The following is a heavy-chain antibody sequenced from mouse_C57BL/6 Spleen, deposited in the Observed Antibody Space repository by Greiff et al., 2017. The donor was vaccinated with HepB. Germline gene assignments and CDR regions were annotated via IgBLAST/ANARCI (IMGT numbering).Heavy chain of an antibody. D-gene: IGHD1-1*01. CDR1: GYTFTDYY. Sequence: QVQLKQSGAELVRPGASVKLSCKASGYTFTDYYINWVKQSPGQGLEWIARIYPGSGNTYYNEKFKGKATLTAEKSSSTAYMQLSSLTSEDSAVYVCARGSSYGYWYFDVWGTGTTVTVSS. CDR2: IYPGSGNT. V-gene: IGHV1-76*01. J-gene: IGHJ1*03. CDR3: ARGSSYGYWYFDV.